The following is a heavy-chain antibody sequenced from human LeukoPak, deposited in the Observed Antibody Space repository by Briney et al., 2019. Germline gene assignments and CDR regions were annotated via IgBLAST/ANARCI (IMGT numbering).Heavy chain of an antibody. CDR2: IIPIFGTA. J-gene: IGHJ4*02. D-gene: IGHD4-17*01. V-gene: IGHV1-69*13. CDR3: ARESLDSPDLTVTSDY. CDR1: GGTFSSCA. Sequence: SVKVSCKASGGTFSSCAISWVRQAPGQGFEWMGGIIPIFGTANYAQKFQGRVTITADESTSTAYMELSSLRSEDTAVYYCARESLDSPDLTVTSDYWGQGTLVTVSS.